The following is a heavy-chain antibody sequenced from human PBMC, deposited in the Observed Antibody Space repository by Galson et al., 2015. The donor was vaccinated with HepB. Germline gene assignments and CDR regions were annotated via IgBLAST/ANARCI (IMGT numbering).Heavy chain of an antibody. D-gene: IGHD4-11*01. CDR2: ISYDGSNN. Sequence: SLRLSCAASGFTFGSYAMHWVRQAPGKGLEWVAVISYDGSNNYYADSVKGRFTISRDNSKNTLYLQMNSLRAEDTAMYYCARDPDYNGRLFGYWGQGTLVTVSS. CDR1: GFTFGSYA. V-gene: IGHV3-30-3*01. J-gene: IGHJ4*02. CDR3: ARDPDYNGRLFGY.